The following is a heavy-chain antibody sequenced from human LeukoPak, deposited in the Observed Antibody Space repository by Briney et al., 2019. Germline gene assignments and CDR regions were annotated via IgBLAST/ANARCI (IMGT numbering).Heavy chain of an antibody. J-gene: IGHJ4*02. CDR1: GFTFRNYW. CDR3: AKDQRYSYGTDY. Sequence: GGSLRLSCAASGFTFRNYWMTWVRQAPGKGLEWVSTISGSGGSTYYADSVKGRFTISRDNSKNTLYLQMNSLRAEDTAVYYCAKDQRYSYGTDYWGQGTLVTVSS. V-gene: IGHV3-23*01. D-gene: IGHD5-18*01. CDR2: ISGSGGST.